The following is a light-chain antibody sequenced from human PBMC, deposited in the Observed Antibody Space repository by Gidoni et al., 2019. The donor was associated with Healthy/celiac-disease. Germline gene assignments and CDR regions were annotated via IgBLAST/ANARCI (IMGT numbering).Light chain of an antibody. Sequence: QSPASLYASVGDRVTITCRASQSISSYLNWYQQKPGKAPKLLIYAASSLQSGVPSRFSGSGCGRGLNLSISSLQPEDFATYYCQQGYSMSYTFGQXTKLEIK. CDR1: QSISSY. J-gene: IGKJ2*01. V-gene: IGKV1-39*01. CDR3: QQGYSMSYT. CDR2: AAS.